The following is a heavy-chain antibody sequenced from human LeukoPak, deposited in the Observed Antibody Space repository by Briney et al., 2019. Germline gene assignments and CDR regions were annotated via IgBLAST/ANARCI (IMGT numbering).Heavy chain of an antibody. Sequence: GESLQISCKGSGYSFTSYWIGWVRQLPGKGLEWMGIIYPGDSDTRYSPSFQGQVTISADKSISTAYLQWSSLKASDTAMYYCARRVFEYSSSSANWFDPWGQGTLVTVSS. D-gene: IGHD6-6*01. CDR1: GYSFTSYW. CDR3: ARRVFEYSSSSANWFDP. V-gene: IGHV5-51*01. J-gene: IGHJ5*02. CDR2: IYPGDSDT.